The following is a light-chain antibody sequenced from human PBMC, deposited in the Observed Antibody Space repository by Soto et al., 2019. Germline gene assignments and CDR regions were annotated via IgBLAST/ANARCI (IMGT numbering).Light chain of an antibody. V-gene: IGLV1-44*01. Sequence: QSVLTPPPSASGTPGQRVTISCSGSSSNIESNTVTWYQQLPGTAPKLVIYSNYDRPSGVPDRFSGSTSGTSASLVIRGLQSEDEADYYCAAWDDILNGYVFGGGTKATVL. CDR1: SSNIESNT. CDR2: SNY. CDR3: AAWDDILNGYV. J-gene: IGLJ1*01.